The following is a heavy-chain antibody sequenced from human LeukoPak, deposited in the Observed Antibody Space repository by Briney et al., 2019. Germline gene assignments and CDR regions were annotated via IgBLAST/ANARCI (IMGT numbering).Heavy chain of an antibody. V-gene: IGHV4-39*07. CDR2: IYYSGST. Sequence: GSLRLSCAASGFTFSTYWMSWVRQPPGKGLEWIGSIYYSGSTYYNPSLKSRVTISVDTSKNQFSLKLSSVTAADTAVYYCARDRGCGGDCYRTAFDIWGQGTMVTVSS. D-gene: IGHD2-21*02. CDR1: GFTFSTYW. J-gene: IGHJ3*02. CDR3: ARDRGCGGDCYRTAFDI.